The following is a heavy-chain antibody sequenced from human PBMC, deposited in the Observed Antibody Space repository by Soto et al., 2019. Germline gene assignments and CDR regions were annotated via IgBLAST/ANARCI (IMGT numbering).Heavy chain of an antibody. CDR2: IYSTGNT. J-gene: IGHJ6*02. D-gene: IGHD6-13*01. CDR3: RRSSRYSTDV. Sequence: SETLSLTCTVYCYSIMSRSYWGWIRQPPGKGLEWIGSIYSTGNTYYNPSLNSQVTISVDTSKNQFSLNVISVTAADTAVYYCRRSSRYSTDVWGQGTTVT. V-gene: IGHV4-38-2*02. CDR1: CYSIMSRSY.